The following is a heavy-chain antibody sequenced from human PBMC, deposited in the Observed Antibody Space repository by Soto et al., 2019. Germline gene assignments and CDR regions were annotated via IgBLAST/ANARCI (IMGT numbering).Heavy chain of an antibody. D-gene: IGHD3-3*01. CDR2: ISTYNGYT. Sequence: ASVKVSCKASGYSFTSHHISWLRQAPGQVLEWMGCISTYNGYTHSAQKFQDRITLTTDTPPTTAYMEMRSLRSDDTAVYYCATIVQPTLDRYSHMAVWGQGTTVTVSS. V-gene: IGHV1-18*04. CDR3: ATIVQPTLDRYSHMAV. CDR1: GYSFTSHH. J-gene: IGHJ6*01.